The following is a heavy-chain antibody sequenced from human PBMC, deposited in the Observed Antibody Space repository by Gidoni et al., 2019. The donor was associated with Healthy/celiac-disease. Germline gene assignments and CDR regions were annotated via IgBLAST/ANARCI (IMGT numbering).Heavy chain of an antibody. V-gene: IGHV3-11*01. Sequence: QVQLVESGGGLGKPGGSLRLSCAASGFTFSDYSMSWIRQAPGKGREWVSYISGSGSTIYYADSVKGRFTISRDNAKNSLYLQMNSLRAEDTAVYYCARVSGWELTFDYWGHGTLVTVSS. CDR3: ARVSGWELTFDY. CDR2: ISGSGSTI. CDR1: GFTFSDYS. D-gene: IGHD1-26*01. J-gene: IGHJ4*01.